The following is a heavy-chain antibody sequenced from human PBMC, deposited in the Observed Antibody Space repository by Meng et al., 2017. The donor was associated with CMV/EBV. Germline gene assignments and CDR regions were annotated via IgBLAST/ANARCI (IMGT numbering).Heavy chain of an antibody. J-gene: IGHJ4*02. V-gene: IGHV1-69*05. CDR2: IIHGFGTT. CDR1: GGTFSSYV. CDR3: VIGRSSFDR. D-gene: IGHD2-15*01. Sequence: SVKVSCKASGGTFSSYVISWVRQAPGQGVEWMGGIIHGFGTTNYAQKFQDRVTFTTDESTTTAYMQLSSLRSEDTALYYCVIGRSSFDRWGQGTLVTVSS.